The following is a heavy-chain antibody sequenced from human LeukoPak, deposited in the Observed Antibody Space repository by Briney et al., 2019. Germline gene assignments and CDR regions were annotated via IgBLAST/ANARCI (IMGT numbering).Heavy chain of an antibody. CDR1: GYTLRSNW. CDR2: INSDGRST. CDR3: AREGGIVGAFDP. Sequence: GGSLRLSRAASGYTLRSNWMHWVRQAPGKGLVWVSRINSDGRSTSYADSVKGRFTISRDNAKNTLYLQMNSLRAEDTAVYYCAREGGIVGAFDPWGQGTLVTVSS. V-gene: IGHV3-74*01. D-gene: IGHD1-26*01. J-gene: IGHJ5*02.